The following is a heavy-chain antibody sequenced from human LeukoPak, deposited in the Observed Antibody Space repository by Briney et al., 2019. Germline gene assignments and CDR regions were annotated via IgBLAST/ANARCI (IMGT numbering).Heavy chain of an antibody. CDR3: AREHSSSRGAFDY. Sequence: GGSLRLSCAASGFTVSSNYMSWVRQAPGKGLEWVSVIYSGGSTYYADSVKGRFTISRDNSKNTLYLQMNSLRAEDTAVYYCAREHSSSRGAFDYWGQGTLVTVSS. CDR1: GFTVSSNY. J-gene: IGHJ4*02. D-gene: IGHD6-13*01. CDR2: IYSGGST. V-gene: IGHV3-53*01.